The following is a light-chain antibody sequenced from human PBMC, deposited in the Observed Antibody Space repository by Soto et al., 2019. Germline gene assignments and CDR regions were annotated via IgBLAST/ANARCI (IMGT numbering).Light chain of an antibody. V-gene: IGKV3-20*01. CDR3: KRYGSAPPLS. J-gene: IGKJ3*01. CDR2: GAY. Sequence: EIVLTQSPGTLSLSPGERATLASRASQTITNNYLAWYQQKPGQPPSRLIYGAYTRATAIPDRFSGSGSGTDFTLSISGLEPEDFALFYCKRYGSAPPLSFGPGTKVEI. CDR1: QTITNNY.